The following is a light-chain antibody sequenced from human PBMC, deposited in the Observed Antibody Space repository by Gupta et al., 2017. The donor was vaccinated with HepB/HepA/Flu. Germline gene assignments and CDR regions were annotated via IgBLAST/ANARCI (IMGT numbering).Light chain of an antibody. CDR2: DAS. Sequence: EIVLTQSPATLSLYPGERATLSCRASQSVSSYLAWYQQKPGQAPRLLIYDASNRATGIPARFSGSGSGTDFTLTISSLDPEDFAVYYCQQRSNEGITFGPGTKVDIK. J-gene: IGKJ3*01. CDR3: QQRSNEGIT. V-gene: IGKV3-11*01. CDR1: QSVSSY.